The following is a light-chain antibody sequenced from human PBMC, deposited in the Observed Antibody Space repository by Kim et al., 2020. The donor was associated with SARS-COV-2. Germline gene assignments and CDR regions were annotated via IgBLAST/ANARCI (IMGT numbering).Light chain of an antibody. J-gene: IGLJ3*02. V-gene: IGLV3-19*01. CDR3: RSRDSSGDLLV. Sequence: SSELTQDPAVSVALGQTVRITCQGDSLRSYYASWYQQKPGQAPVLVIYAKNNRPSGIPDRFSGSSSGNTASLTITGAQAEDEADDYCRSRDSSGDLLVFG. CDR2: AKN. CDR1: SLRSYY.